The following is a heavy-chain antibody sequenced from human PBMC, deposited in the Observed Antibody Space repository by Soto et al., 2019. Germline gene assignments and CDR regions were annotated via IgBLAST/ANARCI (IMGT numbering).Heavy chain of an antibody. CDR1: GFSLSTSGMC. CDR2: IDWDDDK. Sequence: GSGPTLVNPTQTLTLTCTFSGFSLSTSGMCVSWIRQPPGKALEWLALIDWDDDKYYSTSLKTRLTISKDTSKNQVVLTMTNMDPVDTATYYCARIPSGNWNDYYSYYYGMDVWGQGTTVTVSS. D-gene: IGHD1-1*01. CDR3: ARIPSGNWNDYYSYYYGMDV. J-gene: IGHJ6*02. V-gene: IGHV2-70*01.